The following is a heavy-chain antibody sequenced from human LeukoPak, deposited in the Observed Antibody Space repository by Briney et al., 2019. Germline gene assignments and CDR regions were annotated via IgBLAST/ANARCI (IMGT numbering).Heavy chain of an antibody. Sequence: GGSLRLSCAASGFTFSSYAMHWVRQAPGKGLEWVAVISYDGSNKYYADSVKGRFTISRDNSKNTLYLQMNSLRAEDTAVYYCAKAYIAVAGHYFDYWGQGTLVTVSS. J-gene: IGHJ4*02. CDR3: AKAYIAVAGHYFDY. CDR1: GFTFSSYA. D-gene: IGHD6-19*01. CDR2: ISYDGSNK. V-gene: IGHV3-30*04.